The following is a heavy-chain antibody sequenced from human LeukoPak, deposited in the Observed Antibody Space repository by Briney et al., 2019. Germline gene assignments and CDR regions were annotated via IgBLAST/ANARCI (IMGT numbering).Heavy chain of an antibody. V-gene: IGHV1-69*04. CDR2: LVPILNLG. CDR1: GDSFSSDV. Sequence: GASVKVSCKASGDSFSSDVINWVRQAPGQGPEWLGRLVPILNLGNYAERFQARITFTADTSTSTAYMELSSLTSEDTAVYYCATRTPLIYFDVFDVWGQGTPVTVSS. J-gene: IGHJ3*01. D-gene: IGHD3-16*01. CDR3: ATRTPLIYFDVFDV.